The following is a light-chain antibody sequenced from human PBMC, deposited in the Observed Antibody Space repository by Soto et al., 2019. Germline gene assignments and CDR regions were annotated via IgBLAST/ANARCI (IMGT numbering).Light chain of an antibody. Sequence: SVLTQPASVSGSPGQSITISCTATSSDVGSSNLVSWYQQHPGKAPKLMIYEGSKRPSGVSNRFSGSKSGNTASLTISGLQAEDEADYYCCSYAGSSTVVIFGGGTKVTV. CDR2: EGS. J-gene: IGLJ2*01. CDR3: CSYAGSSTVVI. V-gene: IGLV2-23*03. CDR1: SSDVGSSNL.